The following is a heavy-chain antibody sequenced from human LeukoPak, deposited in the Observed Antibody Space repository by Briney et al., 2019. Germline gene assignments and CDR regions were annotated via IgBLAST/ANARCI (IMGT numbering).Heavy chain of an antibody. CDR1: GFTFSSYG. V-gene: IGHV3-30*02. CDR3: ARVKNDNHYYGSGSYFDY. D-gene: IGHD3-10*01. CDR2: IRYDGSNK. J-gene: IGHJ4*02. Sequence: GGSLRLSCAASGFTFSSYGMHWVRQAPGKGLEWVAFIRYDGSNKYYADSVKGRFTISRDNAKNTLYLQMNSLRAEDTAVYYCARVKNDNHYYGSGSYFDYWGQGTLVTVSS.